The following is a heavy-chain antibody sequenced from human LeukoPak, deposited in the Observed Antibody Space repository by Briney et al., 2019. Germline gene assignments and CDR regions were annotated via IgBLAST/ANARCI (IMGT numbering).Heavy chain of an antibody. V-gene: IGHV4-39*01. J-gene: IGHJ4*02. D-gene: IGHD6-13*01. CDR1: GGSISSGSYY. CDR2: IYYSGST. CDR3: ARQVPKNIAAADY. Sequence: SETLSLTCTVSGGSISSGSYYWGWIRQPPGKGLEWIGNIYYSGSTYYNPSLKSRVSISVDTSKNQFSLKLSSVTAADTAVYYCARQVPKNIAAADYWGQGTLVTVSS.